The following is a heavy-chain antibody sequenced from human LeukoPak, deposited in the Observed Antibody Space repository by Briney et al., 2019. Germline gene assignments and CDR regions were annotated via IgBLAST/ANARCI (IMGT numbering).Heavy chain of an antibody. Sequence: ASVKVSCKASGYTFTGYHMHWVRQAPGQGLEWVGWVNPNNGDTNYAQKFQGRVTMSRDMSISTAYMELNSLRSDDTAVYYCARRETNTQWGFDYWGQGTLVTVSS. J-gene: IGHJ4*02. CDR1: GYTFTGYH. CDR3: ARRETNTQWGFDY. V-gene: IGHV1-2*02. D-gene: IGHD1-26*01. CDR2: VNPNNGDT.